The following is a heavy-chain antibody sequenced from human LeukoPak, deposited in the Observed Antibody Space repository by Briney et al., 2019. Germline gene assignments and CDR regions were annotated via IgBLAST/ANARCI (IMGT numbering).Heavy chain of an antibody. CDR1: GGSISSSSYY. D-gene: IGHD3-16*01. CDR3: ARDGLRRGSWFDP. V-gene: IGHV4-39*07. Sequence: SETLSLTCTVSGGSISSSSYYWGWIRQPPGKGLEWIRSIYYSGSTYYNPSLKSRVTISVDTSKNQFSLKLSSVTAADTAVYYCARDGLRRGSWFDPWGQGTLVTVSS. CDR2: IYYSGST. J-gene: IGHJ5*02.